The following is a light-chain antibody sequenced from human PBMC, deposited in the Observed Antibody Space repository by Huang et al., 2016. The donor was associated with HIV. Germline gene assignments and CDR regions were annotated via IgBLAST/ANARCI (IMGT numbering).Light chain of an antibody. V-gene: IGKV1-17*03. CDR2: DAS. CDR3: LQHNGHPLT. CDR1: PGFSNR. J-gene: IGKJ4*01. Sequence: DIQMTQSPSVMSASVGDRVTISCRASPGFSNRFVWFQQKPGIVPKRLLHDASSLESVVPTRFIGSGSGTEFTLTINSLQPEDFATYYCLQHNGHPLTFGGGTRVEIK.